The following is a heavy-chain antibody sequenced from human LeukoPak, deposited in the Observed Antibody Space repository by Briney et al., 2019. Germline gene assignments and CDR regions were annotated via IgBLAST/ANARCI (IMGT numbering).Heavy chain of an antibody. D-gene: IGHD3-22*01. CDR3: ARSITMIWGYYFDY. Sequence: PGGSLRLSCAASGFTVSSNYMSWVRQAPGKGLEWVSAIYSGGSTYYADSVKGRFTIPRDNSKNTLYLQMNSLRAEDTAVYYCARSITMIWGYYFDYWAQGTLVTVSS. CDR1: GFTVSSNY. J-gene: IGHJ4*02. V-gene: IGHV3-66*01. CDR2: IYSGGST.